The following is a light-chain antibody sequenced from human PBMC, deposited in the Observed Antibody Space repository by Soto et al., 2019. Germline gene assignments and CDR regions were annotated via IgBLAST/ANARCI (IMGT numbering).Light chain of an antibody. CDR3: QQYYTSSRT. Sequence: DIQMTQSPSTLSASVGDRVTITCRASQSISTWLAWYQHKPGKAPKLLIYKASSLEGGVPSRFSGSGSGTDFTLSISSLQPDDFATYYCQQYYTSSRTFGQGTKVETK. CDR2: KAS. V-gene: IGKV1-5*03. CDR1: QSISTW. J-gene: IGKJ1*01.